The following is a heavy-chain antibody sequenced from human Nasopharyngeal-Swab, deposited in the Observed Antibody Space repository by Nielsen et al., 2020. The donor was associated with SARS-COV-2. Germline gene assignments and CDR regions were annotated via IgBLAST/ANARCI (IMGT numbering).Heavy chain of an antibody. CDR3: ARDGTTAHDYYYYMDV. CDR2: ISYTSSTI. J-gene: IGHJ6*03. Sequence: GGSLRLSCVASGFTLSAYTMNWVRQAPGKGLEWLSYISYTSSTIYYADSVKGRFTISRDNAKNSLYLQMSSLRAEDTAVYYCARDGTTAHDYYYYMDVWGKGTTVTVSS. D-gene: IGHD4-17*01. V-gene: IGHV3-48*04. CDR1: GFTLSAYT.